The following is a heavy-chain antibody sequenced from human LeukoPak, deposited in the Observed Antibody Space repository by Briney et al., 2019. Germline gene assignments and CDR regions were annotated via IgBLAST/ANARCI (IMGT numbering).Heavy chain of an antibody. CDR1: GGSISSSY. D-gene: IGHD6-19*01. CDR3: ARVISGWYYFDY. CDR2: IYYSGST. V-gene: IGHV4-59*01. J-gene: IGHJ4*02. Sequence: SETLSLTCTVSGGSISSSYWSWIRQPPGTGLEWIAYIYYSGSTNYNPSLKSRVTISVDSSKNQFSLKLTSVTAADTAVYYCARVISGWYYFDYWGQGTLVTVSS.